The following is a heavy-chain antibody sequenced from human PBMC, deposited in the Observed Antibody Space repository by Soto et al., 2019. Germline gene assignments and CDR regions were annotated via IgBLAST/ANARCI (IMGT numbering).Heavy chain of an antibody. D-gene: IGHD6-19*01. CDR1: GYTFTSYG. Sequence: QVQLVQSGAEVKKPGASVKVSCKASGYTFTSYGISWVRQAPGQGLEWMGWISAYNGNTNYAQKLQGRGTMTTDTSTSTAYMEMRSLRSDATAVYYCARNLGAVAGTAYYYYGMDVWGQGTTVTVSS. V-gene: IGHV1-18*01. CDR2: ISAYNGNT. J-gene: IGHJ6*02. CDR3: ARNLGAVAGTAYYYYGMDV.